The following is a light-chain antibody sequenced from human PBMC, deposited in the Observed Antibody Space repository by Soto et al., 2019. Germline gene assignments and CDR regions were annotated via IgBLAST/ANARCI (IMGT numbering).Light chain of an antibody. CDR3: MQATGFPIT. J-gene: IGKJ5*01. CDR2: KIS. V-gene: IGKV2-24*01. Sequence: DIVMTQTPLSSPVTLGQPASISCKSSQSLVPSNGNTYLSWLQQRPGQPPRLLIYKISERFSGVPDRLSGSGAGTDFTLKISRVVAEDVGVYYCMQATGFPITFGQGTRLELK. CDR1: QSLVPSNGNTY.